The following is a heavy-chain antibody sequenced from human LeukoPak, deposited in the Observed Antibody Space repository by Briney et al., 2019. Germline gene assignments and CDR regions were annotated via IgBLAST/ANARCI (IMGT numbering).Heavy chain of an antibody. CDR1: GGSISSYY. CDR3: ARDGGRIGWFYFDY. CDR2: IYTSGST. D-gene: IGHD6-19*01. V-gene: IGHV4-4*07. J-gene: IGHJ4*02. Sequence: LETLSLTCTVSGGSISSYYWSWIRQPAGKGLEWIGRIYTSGSTNYNPSLKSRVTLSVDTSKNQFSLDLSSVTAADTAVYYCARDGGRIGWFYFDYWGQGTRVTVSS.